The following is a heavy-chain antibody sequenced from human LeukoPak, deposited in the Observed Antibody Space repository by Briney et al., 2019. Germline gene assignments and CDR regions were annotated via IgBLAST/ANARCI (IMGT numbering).Heavy chain of an antibody. CDR2: INQST. J-gene: IGHJ4*01. D-gene: IGHD6-19*01. Sequence: SETLSLTCAVYGASFSGYYWSWIRQPPGRGLEWIGEINQSTKYNASLKSRVTISVDTSKNQFSLKLSSVTAADTAVYYCARWGSGWYYFDYWGQGTLVTVSS. CDR1: GASFSGYY. V-gene: IGHV4-34*01. CDR3: ARWGSGWYYFDY.